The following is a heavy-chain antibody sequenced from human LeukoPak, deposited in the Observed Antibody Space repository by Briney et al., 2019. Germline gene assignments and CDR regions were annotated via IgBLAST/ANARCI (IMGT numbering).Heavy chain of an antibody. CDR3: ARDLRIAAAGYFDY. CDR1: GYTFTSYG. Sequence: GASVKVSCTASGYTFTSYGISWVRQAPGQGLEWMGWISAYNGNTNYTQKLQGRVTMTTDTSTSTAYMELRSLRSDDTAVYYCARDLRIAAAGYFDYWGQGTLVTVSS. J-gene: IGHJ4*02. CDR2: ISAYNGNT. D-gene: IGHD6-13*01. V-gene: IGHV1-18*04.